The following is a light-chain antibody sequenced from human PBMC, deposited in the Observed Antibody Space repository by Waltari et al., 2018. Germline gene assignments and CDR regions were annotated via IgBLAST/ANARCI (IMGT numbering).Light chain of an antibody. V-gene: IGKV1-39*01. CDR2: AAT. CDR1: EGIINY. CDR3: QQTYNMPRT. J-gene: IGKJ2*01. Sequence: DIQMTQSPSSLSAPVGDRITITCRASEGIINYLNWYQQQSAKAPTPLNYAATILPSGVPSRFSGSASGTDFTLTISSLQPEDCATYYCQQTYNMPRTFGQGTKLEIK.